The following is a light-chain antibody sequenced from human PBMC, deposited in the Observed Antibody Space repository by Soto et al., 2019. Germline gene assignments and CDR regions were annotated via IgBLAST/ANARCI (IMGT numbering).Light chain of an antibody. Sequence: QSALTQTASVSGSPGQSITISCTGTDSDIGGYNYVSWYQQHPGKAPKLMIYGVSNRPSGVSNRFSGSKSGNTASLTISGLQADDEAHYYCSPFTSNTTPHVVFGGGTKLTVL. CDR3: SPFTSNTTPHVV. CDR1: DSDIGGYNY. V-gene: IGLV2-14*01. J-gene: IGLJ2*01. CDR2: GVS.